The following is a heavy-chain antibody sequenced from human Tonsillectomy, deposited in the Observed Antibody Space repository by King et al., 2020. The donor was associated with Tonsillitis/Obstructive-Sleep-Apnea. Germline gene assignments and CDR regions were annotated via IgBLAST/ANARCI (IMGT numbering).Heavy chain of an antibody. D-gene: IGHD2/OR15-2a*01. CDR2: IYSGGST. CDR3: ASEFSGRPESYFEL. V-gene: IGHV3-53*01. Sequence: VQLVESGGGLIQPGGSLRLSCAASGFTVSSNYMSWVRQAPGKGLEWVSVIYSGGSTYYADSVKGRFTISRDNSKNTLYLQMNSLRAEDTAVYYCASEFSGRPESYFELWGRGTLAT. CDR1: GFTVSSNY. J-gene: IGHJ2*01.